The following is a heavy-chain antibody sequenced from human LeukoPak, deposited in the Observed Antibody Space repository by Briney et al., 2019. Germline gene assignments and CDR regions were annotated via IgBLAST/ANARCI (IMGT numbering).Heavy chain of an antibody. V-gene: IGHV3-66*02. Sequence: GGSLRLSCAASGFTVSSNYMSWVRQAPGKGPEWVSVIYSGGSTYYADSVKGRFTISRDNSKNTLYLQMNSLRAEDTAVYYCARRARDYGDYGGSYWGQGTLVTVSS. CDR3: ARRARDYGDYGGSY. CDR1: GFTVSSNY. CDR2: IYSGGST. D-gene: IGHD4-17*01. J-gene: IGHJ4*02.